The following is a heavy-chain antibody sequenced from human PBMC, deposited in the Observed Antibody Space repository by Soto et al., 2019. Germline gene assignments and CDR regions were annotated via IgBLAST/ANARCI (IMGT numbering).Heavy chain of an antibody. CDR2: IYWGDDK. V-gene: IGHV2-5*02. Sequence: KESGPKLVKPSQTLTLTCAFSGFSLSTSGVGVGWVRQPPGKAPEWLALIYWGDDKRYRPSLKSRLSITKDTSKDQVVFTMTNMDPVDTAIYYCVHQDWNNNNYYFDLWGRGTLVTVSS. D-gene: IGHD4-4*01. J-gene: IGHJ2*01. CDR3: VHQDWNNNNYYFDL. CDR1: GFSLSTSGVG.